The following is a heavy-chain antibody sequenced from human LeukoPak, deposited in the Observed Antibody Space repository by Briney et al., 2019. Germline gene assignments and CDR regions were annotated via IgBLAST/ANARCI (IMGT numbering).Heavy chain of an antibody. Sequence: SETLSLTCAVYGGSFSDYYWSWIRQPPGKGLEWIGEINHSGTTNYSPSLKSRVSISVDTSKNQFSLKLNSVTAAGAVMYYCASHYSSGSYRYTGFFDSWGQGMLVNVSS. CDR3: ASHYSSGSYRYTGFFDS. V-gene: IGHV4-34*01. J-gene: IGHJ4*02. CDR1: GGSFSDYY. CDR2: INHSGTT. D-gene: IGHD3-16*02.